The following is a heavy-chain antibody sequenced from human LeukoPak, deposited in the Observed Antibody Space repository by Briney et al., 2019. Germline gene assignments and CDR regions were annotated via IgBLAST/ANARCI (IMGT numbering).Heavy chain of an antibody. CDR1: GFTFDDYA. V-gene: IGHV3-9*01. CDR2: ISWNSGSI. Sequence: PGGSLRLSCAASGFTFDDYAMHWVRQAPGKGLEWVSGISWNSGSIGYADSVKGRFTISRDNSKNTLYLQMNSPRAEDTAVYYCAKDLRDSRFLPRRYCSGGSCYQGIDYWGQGTLVTVSS. CDR3: AKDLRDSRFLPRRYCSGGSCYQGIDY. D-gene: IGHD2-15*01. J-gene: IGHJ4*02.